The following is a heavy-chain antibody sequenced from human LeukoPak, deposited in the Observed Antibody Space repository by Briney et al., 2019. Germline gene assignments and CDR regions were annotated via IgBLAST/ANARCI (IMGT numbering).Heavy chain of an antibody. J-gene: IGHJ3*02. CDR1: GFTFSRYW. D-gene: IGHD3/OR15-3a*01. CDR2: INSDGSST. V-gene: IGHV3-74*01. CDR3: VLDLFSSFAFDI. Sequence: GGSLRLSCAASGFTFSRYWMHWVRQAPGKGLLWVSRINSDGSSTYCADSVKGRFTTSRDNAKNALHLQMNSLTAEDTAVYYCVLDLFSSFAFDIWGQGTKVTVSS.